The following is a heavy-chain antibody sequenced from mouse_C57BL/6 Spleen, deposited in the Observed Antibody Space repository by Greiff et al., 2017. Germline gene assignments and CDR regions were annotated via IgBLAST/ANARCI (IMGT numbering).Heavy chain of an antibody. Sequence: QVQLQQPGAELVKPGASVKLSCKASGYTFTSYWMHWVKQRPGQGLEWIGMIHPNSGSTNYNEKFKSKATLTVDKSSSTAYMQHSSLTSEDSAVYYGARPVYDYDVWAMDYWGQGTSVTVSS. CDR3: ARPVYDYDVWAMDY. CDR1: GYTFTSYW. D-gene: IGHD2-4*01. J-gene: IGHJ4*01. CDR2: IHPNSGST. V-gene: IGHV1-64*01.